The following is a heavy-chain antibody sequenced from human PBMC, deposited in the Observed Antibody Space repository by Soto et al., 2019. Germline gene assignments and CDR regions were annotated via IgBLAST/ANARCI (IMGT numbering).Heavy chain of an antibody. Sequence: SETLSLTGTVSGSSISSYYWSWIRQPPGKGLEWIGYIYYSGSTNYNPSLKSRVTISVDTSKNQFSLKLSSVTAADTAVYYCARDKGSSWYFYAFDIWGQGTMVTVSS. CDR2: IYYSGST. J-gene: IGHJ3*02. V-gene: IGHV4-59*01. CDR1: GSSISSYY. D-gene: IGHD6-13*01. CDR3: ARDKGSSWYFYAFDI.